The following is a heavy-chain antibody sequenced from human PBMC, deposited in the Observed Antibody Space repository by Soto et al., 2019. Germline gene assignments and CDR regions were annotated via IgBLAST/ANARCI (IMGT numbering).Heavy chain of an antibody. V-gene: IGHV1-18*01. CDR3: STRSPPFDY. CDR2: ITTDKGKT. J-gene: IGHJ4*02. Sequence: QVQLVQSGPEVKKPGASVKVSCKTSGYTFTSYGISWVRQAPGQGLEWMGWITTDKGKTTYAQKFQGRVTMTTDTPTSTAYMEMRSLRSDDTAVYYCSTRSPPFDYWGQGTLVTLSS. CDR1: GYTFTSYG.